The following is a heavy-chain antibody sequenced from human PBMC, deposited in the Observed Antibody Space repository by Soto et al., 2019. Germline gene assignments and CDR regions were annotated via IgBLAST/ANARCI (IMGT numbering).Heavy chain of an antibody. D-gene: IGHD3-16*02. CDR1: GYTFTSYG. CDR2: ISAYNGNT. CDR3: ARVSPSDYVWGSYPPEWFDP. V-gene: IGHV1-18*01. Sequence: QVQLVQSGAEVKKPGASVKVSCKASGYTFTSYGISWVRQAPGQGLEWMGWISAYNGNTNYAQKLQGRVTMTTDTSTSTAYMELRSLRSDDTAVYYCARVSPSDYVWGSYPPEWFDPWGQGTLVTVSS. J-gene: IGHJ5*02.